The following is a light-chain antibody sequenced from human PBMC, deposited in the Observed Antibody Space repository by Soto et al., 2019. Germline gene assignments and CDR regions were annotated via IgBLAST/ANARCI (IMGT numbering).Light chain of an antibody. V-gene: IGKV1-5*03. CDR2: KAS. Sequence: DIQMTQSPSTLSASVGDRCTITCRASQSISSWLAWYLQKPGKAPKRLIYKASTLQDGVPSRISGSGSGTEFTLTISSLQPDDFATYYCQQYSSYSPYTFGQGTKLEIK. J-gene: IGKJ2*01. CDR3: QQYSSYSPYT. CDR1: QSISSW.